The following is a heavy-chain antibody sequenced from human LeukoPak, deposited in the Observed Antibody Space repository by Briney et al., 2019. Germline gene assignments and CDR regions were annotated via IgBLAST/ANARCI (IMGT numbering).Heavy chain of an antibody. CDR3: ARGHGGWLQLDY. D-gene: IGHD5-24*01. CDR2: INPNGGST. V-gene: IGHV1-46*01. J-gene: IGHJ4*02. CDR1: GYTFTSYY. Sequence: GASVKVSCKASGYTFTSYYIHWVRQAPGQGLEWMGIINPNGGSTTYAQKFQGRVTMTRDTSTSTVYMELSSLRSEDTAVYYCARGHGGWLQLDYWGQGTLVTVSS.